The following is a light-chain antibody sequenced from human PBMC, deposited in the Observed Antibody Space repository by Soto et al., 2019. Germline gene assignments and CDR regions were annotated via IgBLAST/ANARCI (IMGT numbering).Light chain of an antibody. CDR2: DVS. J-gene: IGKJ1*01. Sequence: DIQMTQSPSTVSASVGERVTISCRSSQSVVNWLAWYQHKPRKAPKLLIYDVSSLESGLPSRFSGSRSGTEFTLTIISRFPDDYAIYYCQQNNSYSWTFGQGTKVDI. CDR3: QQNNSYSWT. CDR1: QSVVNW. V-gene: IGKV1-5*01.